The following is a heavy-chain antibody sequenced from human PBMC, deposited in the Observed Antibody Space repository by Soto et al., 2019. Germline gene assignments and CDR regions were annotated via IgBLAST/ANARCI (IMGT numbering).Heavy chain of an antibody. CDR3: ARHSSGFAAFDI. CDR1: GYSFTNYW. V-gene: IGHV5-51*01. D-gene: IGHD3-22*01. J-gene: IGHJ3*02. Sequence: PGESLKISCKGSGYSFTNYWIAWVRQMPGKGLEWMGIIYPDDSDTRYSPSFQGQVTISADKSISTAFLQWSSLKASDTAMYYCARHSSGFAAFDIWGQGTMVTVSS. CDR2: IYPDDSDT.